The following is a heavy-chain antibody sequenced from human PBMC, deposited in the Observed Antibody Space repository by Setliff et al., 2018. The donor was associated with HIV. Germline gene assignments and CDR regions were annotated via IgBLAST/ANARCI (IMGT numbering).Heavy chain of an antibody. D-gene: IGHD3-22*01. V-gene: IGHV1-46*01. Sequence: ASVKVSCKASGYTFTGYYMHWVRQAPGQGLEWMGRINPSGGSTSYAQKFQGRVTMTRDTSTSTVYMELSSLPAEDTAVYYCAREGGSSGYCGYFDYWGQGTLVTVSS. J-gene: IGHJ4*02. CDR2: INPSGGST. CDR1: GYTFTGYY. CDR3: AREGGSSGYCGYFDY.